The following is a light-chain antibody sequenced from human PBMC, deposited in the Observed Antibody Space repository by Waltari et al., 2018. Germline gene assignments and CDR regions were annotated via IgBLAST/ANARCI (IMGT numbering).Light chain of an antibody. V-gene: IGKV3-15*01. CDR3: QHYNNLPLT. J-gene: IGKJ4*01. Sequence: EIVMTQSPATLSVSPGEGATLSCRASQSISNKLAWYQQKPGPAPRPLSFGASTRATGVPARFSGSGSGTEFTLSISSLQSEDFAVYFCQHYNNLPLTFGGGTRVEI. CDR2: GAS. CDR1: QSISNK.